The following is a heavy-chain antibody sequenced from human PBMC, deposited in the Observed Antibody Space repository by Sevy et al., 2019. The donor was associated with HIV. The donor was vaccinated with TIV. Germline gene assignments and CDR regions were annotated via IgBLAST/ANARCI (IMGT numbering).Heavy chain of an antibody. J-gene: IGHJ6*02. CDR3: ARGRYYDFWSGYYNYYYGMDV. Sequence: ASLKVSCKASGYTFTSYDINWVRQATGQGLEWMGWMNPNSGNTGYAQKFQGRVTMTRNTSISTAYMELSSLRSEDTAVYYCARGRYYDFWSGYYNYYYGMDVWGQGTTVTVSS. CDR2: MNPNSGNT. CDR1: GYTFTSYD. V-gene: IGHV1-8*01. D-gene: IGHD3-3*01.